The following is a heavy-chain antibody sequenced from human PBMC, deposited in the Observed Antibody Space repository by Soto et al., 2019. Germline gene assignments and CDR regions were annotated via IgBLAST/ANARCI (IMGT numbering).Heavy chain of an antibody. Sequence: ASVKVSCKTSGYSFTGYSVHWVRQAPGHGPEWMGWINPKSGGTKCAQKFQGRVTMTRDTSISTVFMELSRVTSDDTAVYYCAREVLPRGNFITGKLFDYWGQGSLVTVSS. CDR1: GYSFTGYS. CDR2: INPKSGGT. V-gene: IGHV1-2*02. CDR3: AREVLPRGNFITGKLFDY. D-gene: IGHD1-20*01. J-gene: IGHJ4*02.